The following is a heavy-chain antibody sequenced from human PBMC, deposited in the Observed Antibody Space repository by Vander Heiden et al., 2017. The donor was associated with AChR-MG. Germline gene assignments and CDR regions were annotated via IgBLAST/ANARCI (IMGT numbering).Heavy chain of an antibody. Sequence: QVHLVESGGGVVHPGGSLRLPCAASGFPFSNYAMQWVRQAPGKGLGWVAFIRYDGINKQYADSVKGRFTISRDNSENTLYLQMNSLRSEDTAVYYCAKENWNFFIDSWGQGSLVTVSP. CDR2: IRYDGINK. CDR3: AKENWNFFIDS. V-gene: IGHV3-30*02. D-gene: IGHD1-7*01. J-gene: IGHJ5*01. CDR1: GFPFSNYA.